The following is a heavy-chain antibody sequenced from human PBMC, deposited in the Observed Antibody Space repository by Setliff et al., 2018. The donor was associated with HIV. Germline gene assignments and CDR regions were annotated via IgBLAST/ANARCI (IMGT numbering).Heavy chain of an antibody. V-gene: IGHV4-59*01. CDR2: ISYSGST. J-gene: IGHJ1*01. CDR3: ATDSNAPYFQH. CDR1: GGSISSYY. Sequence: SETLSLTCTVSGGSISSYYWSWIRQPPGKGLEWIGYISYSGSTSYNPSLKSRVTLSVKTSKNQFSLKLNSVTAADTSVYSCATDSNAPYFQHWGQGTMVTVSS. D-gene: IGHD1-1*01.